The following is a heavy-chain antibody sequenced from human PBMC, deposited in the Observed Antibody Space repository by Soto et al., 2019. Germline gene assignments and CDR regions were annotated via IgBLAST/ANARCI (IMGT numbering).Heavy chain of an antibody. V-gene: IGHV3-48*01. D-gene: IGHD6-19*01. J-gene: IGHJ4*01. CDR3: AREDKSVAGTGFLFDY. CDR2: ISSSSTI. CDR1: GFTFSSYS. Sequence: GGSLRLSCAASGFTFSSYSMNWVRQAPGKGLEWVSYISSSSTIYYADSVKGRFTISRDNAKNSLYLQMNSLRAEDTAVYYCAREDKSVAGTGFLFDYWGHGTLVTVSS.